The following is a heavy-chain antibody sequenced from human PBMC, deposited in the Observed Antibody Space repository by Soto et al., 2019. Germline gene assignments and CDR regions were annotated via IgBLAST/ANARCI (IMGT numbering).Heavy chain of an antibody. CDR2: ISYDGSIK. D-gene: IGHD2-2*01. CDR1: GFTFSTYG. J-gene: IGHJ6*02. Sequence: QVQVVESGGGVVQPGRSLRLSCAASGFTFSTYGMYWVRQAPGKGLEWVAFISYDGSIKNYGDSVKGRFTIFRDTSKNTLYLQTDSLRAEDTGVYYCARGHVVPHAPHSYTMDVWVQGTTVTVSS. CDR3: ARGHVVPHAPHSYTMDV. V-gene: IGHV3-30*03.